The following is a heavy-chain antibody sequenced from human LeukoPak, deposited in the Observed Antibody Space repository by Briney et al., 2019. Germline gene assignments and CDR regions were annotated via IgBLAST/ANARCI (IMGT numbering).Heavy chain of an antibody. CDR3: ARNLSGYDWGYYYYYMDV. CDR1: GGSISSYY. CDR2: IYYSGST. Sequence: SETLSLTCTVSGGSISSYYWSWIRQPPGKGLEWIGYIYYSGSTNYNPSLKSRVTISVDTSKNQFSLKLSSVTAADTAVYYCARNLSGYDWGYYYYYMDVWGKGTTVTVSS. J-gene: IGHJ6*03. V-gene: IGHV4-59*01. D-gene: IGHD5-12*01.